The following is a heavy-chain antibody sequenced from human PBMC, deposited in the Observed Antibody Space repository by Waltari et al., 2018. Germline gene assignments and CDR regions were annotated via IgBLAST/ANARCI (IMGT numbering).Heavy chain of an antibody. Sequence: EVQLLESGGDLVQPGGSLRLSCAASGITFSNYAINWVRLAPGTGREWVSCITVGDDTYYADSVKGRFTISRDTSKDTVYLHMNGLRAEDTAVYYCATPFYNWDDPLHSWGPGTLVTVSS. CDR2: ITVGDDT. CDR1: GITFSNYA. V-gene: IGHV3-23*01. D-gene: IGHD1-20*01. CDR3: ATPFYNWDDPLHS. J-gene: IGHJ4*02.